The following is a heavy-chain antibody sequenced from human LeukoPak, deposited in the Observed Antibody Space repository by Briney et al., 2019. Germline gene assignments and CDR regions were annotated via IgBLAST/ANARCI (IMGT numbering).Heavy chain of an antibody. CDR3: ARALRGAYES. CDR1: GYTFTGYY. CDR2: INPNSGGT. V-gene: IGHV1-2*06. J-gene: IGHJ5*02. D-gene: IGHD5-12*01. Sequence: ASVKVACKASGYTFTGYYMHGVRQAPGQGLEWMGRINPNSGGTNYAQKFQRRVTMTRRTHLSTGYMALSRLTSDDTAVYYCARALRGAYESSGQGNLVTVSS.